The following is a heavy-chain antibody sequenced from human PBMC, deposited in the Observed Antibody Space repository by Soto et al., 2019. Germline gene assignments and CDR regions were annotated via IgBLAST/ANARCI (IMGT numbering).Heavy chain of an antibody. J-gene: IGHJ6*02. D-gene: IGHD3-3*01. V-gene: IGHV6-1*01. CDR2: TYYRSKWYY. Sequence: SQTLSLTCAISGDSVSINSGAWNWIRQSPSRDLEWLGRTYYRSKWYYDYAESVKSRIIISVDTSKNQFSLKLSSVTAAGTAVYYCARDRRRPPGRSGYYIPPYYGMDVWGQETTVTVSS. CDR1: GDSVSINSGA. CDR3: ARDRRRPPGRSGYYIPPYYGMDV.